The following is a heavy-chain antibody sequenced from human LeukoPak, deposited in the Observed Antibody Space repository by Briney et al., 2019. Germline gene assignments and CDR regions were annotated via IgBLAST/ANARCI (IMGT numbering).Heavy chain of an antibody. D-gene: IGHD6-13*01. CDR3: ARRDRGSSWYYPFDY. J-gene: IGHJ4*02. CDR2: IYPGDSDT. V-gene: IGHV5-51*01. CDR1: GYSFTSYW. Sequence: GESLKISCKGSGYSFTSYWIGWVRQMPGKGLEWMGIIYPGDSDTRYSPSFQGQVTISADKSISTAYLQWSSLKASDTAMNYCARRDRGSSWYYPFDYWGQGTLVTVSS.